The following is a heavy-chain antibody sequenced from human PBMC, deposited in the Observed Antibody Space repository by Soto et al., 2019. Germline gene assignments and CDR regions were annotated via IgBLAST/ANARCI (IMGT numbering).Heavy chain of an antibody. V-gene: IGHV4-34*01. CDR2: INHSGST. D-gene: IGHD4-4*01. J-gene: IGHJ5*01. CDR3: ARERWTTVTTNWFDP. Sequence: SETLSLTCAVYGGSFSGYYWSWIRQPPGKGLEWIGEINHSGSTNYNPSLKSRVTISVDTSKNQFSLKLSSVTAADTAVYYCARERWTTVTTNWFDPWGQGTTVTVSS. CDR1: GGSFSGYY.